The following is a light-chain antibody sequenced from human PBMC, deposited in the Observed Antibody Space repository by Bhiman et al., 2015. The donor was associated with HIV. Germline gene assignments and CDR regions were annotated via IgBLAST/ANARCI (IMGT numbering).Light chain of an antibody. V-gene: IGLV2-8*01. J-gene: IGLJ3*02. CDR1: SSDVGAYNY. CDR3: GTWDSSLSAGRV. Sequence: QSALTQPPSASGSPGQSVTISCAGTSSDVGAYNYVSWYQQHPGKAPKLMIYEVSKRPSGVPDRFSGSKSGTSATLGITGLQTGDEADYYCGTWDSSLSAGRVFGGGTKLTVL. CDR2: EVS.